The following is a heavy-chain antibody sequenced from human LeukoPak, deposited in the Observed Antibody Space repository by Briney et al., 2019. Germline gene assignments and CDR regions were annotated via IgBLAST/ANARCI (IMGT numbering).Heavy chain of an antibody. Sequence: SETLSLTCTVSGGSISSSSYYWGWIRQPPGKGLEWIGSIYYSGSTYYNPSLKSRVTISVDTSKNQFSLKLSSVTAADTAVYYCARHNDYGSGSFAPDFGYWGQGTLVTVSS. V-gene: IGHV4-39*01. CDR3: ARHNDYGSGSFAPDFGY. CDR1: GGSISSSSYY. J-gene: IGHJ4*02. CDR2: IYYSGST. D-gene: IGHD3-10*01.